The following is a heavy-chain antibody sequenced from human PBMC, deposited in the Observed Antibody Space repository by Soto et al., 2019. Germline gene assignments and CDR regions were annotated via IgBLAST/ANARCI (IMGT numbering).Heavy chain of an antibody. CDR3: ATPRGRSIIWYDY. Sequence: GGSLRLSCAASGFTFSSYSMNWVRQAPGKGLEWVSSISSSSSYIYYADSVKGRFTISRDNAKNSLYLQMNSLRAEDTAVYYCATPRGRSIIWYDYWGQGTLVTVSS. V-gene: IGHV3-21*01. D-gene: IGHD6-13*01. J-gene: IGHJ4*02. CDR1: GFTFSSYS. CDR2: ISSSSSYI.